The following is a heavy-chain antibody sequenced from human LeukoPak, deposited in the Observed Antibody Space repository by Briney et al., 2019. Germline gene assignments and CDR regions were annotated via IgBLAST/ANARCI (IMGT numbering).Heavy chain of an antibody. CDR3: ARDGYNDSSGYYVGFDY. CDR1: SGSISSYY. CDR2: IYTSGST. D-gene: IGHD3-22*01. J-gene: IGHJ4*02. V-gene: IGHV4-4*07. Sequence: SETLSLTCTVSSGSISSYYWSWIRQPAGKGLEWIGRIYTSGSTNYNPSLKSRVTMSVDTSKNQFSLKLSSVTAADTAVYYCARDGYNDSSGYYVGFDYWGQGTLVTVSS.